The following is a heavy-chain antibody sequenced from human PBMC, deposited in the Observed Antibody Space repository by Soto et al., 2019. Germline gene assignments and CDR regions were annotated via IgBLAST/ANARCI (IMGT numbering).Heavy chain of an antibody. J-gene: IGHJ6*02. CDR2: IIPVFGSA. CDR3: ARDDGWNYRYYDMEV. V-gene: IGHV1-69*01. Sequence: QMQLVQSGAEVKKPGSSVKVSCKASGDTFSSYSITWVRQAPGQGLEWMGGIIPVFGSANYAQKFQGRVTITADESTSTAYMELSSLRSQDTAVYFCARDDGWNYRYYDMEVWGQGTTVTVSS. D-gene: IGHD1-7*01. CDR1: GDTFSSYS.